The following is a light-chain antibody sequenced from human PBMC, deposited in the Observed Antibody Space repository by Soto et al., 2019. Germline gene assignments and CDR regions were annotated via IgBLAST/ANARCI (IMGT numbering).Light chain of an antibody. CDR3: CSYAGGYIYDNYV. J-gene: IGLJ1*01. CDR1: SSDVGSYIL. CDR2: EVN. V-gene: IGLV2-23*02. Sequence: QSALTQPASVSGSPGQSITISCTGTSSDVGSYILVSWYQQHPGTAPKLMIYEVNKRPSGVSNRFSGSKSGNTASLTISGLQAEDEADYYCCSYAGGYIYDNYVFGSGTKLTVL.